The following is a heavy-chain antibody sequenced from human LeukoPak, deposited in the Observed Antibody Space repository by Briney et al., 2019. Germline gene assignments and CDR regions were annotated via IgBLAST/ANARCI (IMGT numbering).Heavy chain of an antibody. D-gene: IGHD3-16*02. CDR3: ARIGLRGVIISRPLDY. Sequence: ASVKVSCKVSGYTLSELSMHWVRQAPGKGFEWMGSFDPEDGETIYAQKFQGRVTMTRNTSISTAYMELSSLRSEDTAVYYCARIGLRGVIISRPLDYWGQGTLVTVSS. CDR1: GYTLSELS. CDR2: FDPEDGET. J-gene: IGHJ4*02. V-gene: IGHV1-24*01.